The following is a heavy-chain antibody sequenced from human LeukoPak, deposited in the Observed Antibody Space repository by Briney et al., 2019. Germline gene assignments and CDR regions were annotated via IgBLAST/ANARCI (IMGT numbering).Heavy chain of an antibody. CDR3: ARDAAFSAFNM. Sequence: GGSLRLSCAASGFAFNTYSMNWVRQAPGKGLEWVSSISSSTTTIYYADSVRGRFTISRDNAKNSLCLQMNSLRDEDTAVYYCARDAAFSAFNMWGQGTMVTVSS. D-gene: IGHD2-15*01. V-gene: IGHV3-48*02. J-gene: IGHJ3*02. CDR1: GFAFNTYS. CDR2: ISSSTTTI.